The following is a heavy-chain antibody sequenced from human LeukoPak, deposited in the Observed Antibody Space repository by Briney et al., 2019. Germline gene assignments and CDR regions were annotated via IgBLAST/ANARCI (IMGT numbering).Heavy chain of an antibody. V-gene: IGHV4-39*01. D-gene: IGHD6-13*01. CDR2: IYYSGST. CDR3: ARLSTAHVAAAGTGFDY. CDR1: GGSISSSSYH. Sequence: SETLSLTCTVSGGSISSSSYHWGWIRQPPGKGLEWIGSIYYSGSTYYNPSLKSRVTMSVDTSKDQFSLKLSSVTAADTALYYCARLSTAHVAAAGTGFDYWGQGTLVTVSS. J-gene: IGHJ4*02.